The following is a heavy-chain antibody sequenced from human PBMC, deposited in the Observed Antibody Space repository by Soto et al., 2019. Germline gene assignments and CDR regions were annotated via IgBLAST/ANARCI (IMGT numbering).Heavy chain of an antibody. Sequence: QVQLEQSGAEVKKPGSSVKVSCKASGGTLSDHGVAWLRQAPRQGLEWMGGTIPVFNTAKYAQKFQGRVTVTADKFSNIAYMELSSLRSEDTAFDFCARGVYGSGNYYTGPSAFDIWGQGTMVIVSS. CDR2: TIPVFNTA. CDR1: GGTLSDHG. CDR3: ARGVYGSGNYYTGPSAFDI. V-gene: IGHV1-69*06. J-gene: IGHJ3*02. D-gene: IGHD3-10*01.